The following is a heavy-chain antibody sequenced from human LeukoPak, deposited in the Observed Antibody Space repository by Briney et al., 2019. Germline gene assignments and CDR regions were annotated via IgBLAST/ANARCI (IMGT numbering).Heavy chain of an antibody. D-gene: IGHD3-22*01. J-gene: IGHJ4*02. CDR1: AGTFSSYA. Sequence: SVKVSCTASAGTFSSYAISWVRQAPAPGLEWMGSIITFLGIANYSQKFQGRITITADKSTTTAYLELSSLRSEDTAVYYCASFPYYYDSSGYSRYDYYFDYWGQGTLVTVPS. CDR3: ASFPYYYDSSGYSRYDYYFDY. CDR2: IITFLGIA. V-gene: IGHV1-69*04.